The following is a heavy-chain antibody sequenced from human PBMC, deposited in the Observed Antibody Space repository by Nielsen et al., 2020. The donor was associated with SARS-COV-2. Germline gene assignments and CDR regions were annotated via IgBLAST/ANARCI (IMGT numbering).Heavy chain of an antibody. CDR1: GFTFSDYY. J-gene: IGHJ6*03. CDR2: ISSSSSYT. V-gene: IGHV3-11*06. D-gene: IGHD5-18*01. CDR3: ARDRDTAMVDEYDYYYYYYYMDV. Sequence: GGSLRLSCAASGFTFSDYYMSWIRQAPGKGLEWVSYISSSSSYTNYADSVKGRFTISRDNAKNSLYLQMNSLRAEDTAVYYCARDRDTAMVDEYDYYYYYYYMDVWGKGTTVTVSS.